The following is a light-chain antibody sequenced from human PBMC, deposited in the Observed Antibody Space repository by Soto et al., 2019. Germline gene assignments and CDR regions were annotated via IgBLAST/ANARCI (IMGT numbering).Light chain of an antibody. J-gene: IGKJ1*01. CDR2: GAS. CDR3: HQYDSWT. Sequence: EIVLTQFPGTLSLSPGERATLSCRASQSVSSYLAWYQQKPGQAPRLLIYGASSRATGIPDRFSGSESGTDFTLTISRLEPEDFAVYYCHQYDSWTFGQGTKVDIK. V-gene: IGKV3-20*01. CDR1: QSVSSY.